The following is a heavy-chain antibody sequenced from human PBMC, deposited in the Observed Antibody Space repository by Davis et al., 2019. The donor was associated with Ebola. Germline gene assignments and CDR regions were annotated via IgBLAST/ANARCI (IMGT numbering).Heavy chain of an antibody. V-gene: IGHV3-30*18. J-gene: IGHJ5*02. Sequence: PGGSLRLSCAASGFTFSTYGMHWVRQAPGRGLEWMAVISYDGGKIFYADSVKGRFTISRDNSKNTLYLQMNSLRAEDTAVYYCAKDGLKGYCISTSCFIPWFDPWGQGTLVTVSS. CDR3: AKDGLKGYCISTSCFIPWFDP. D-gene: IGHD2-2*01. CDR2: ISYDGGKI. CDR1: GFTFSTYG.